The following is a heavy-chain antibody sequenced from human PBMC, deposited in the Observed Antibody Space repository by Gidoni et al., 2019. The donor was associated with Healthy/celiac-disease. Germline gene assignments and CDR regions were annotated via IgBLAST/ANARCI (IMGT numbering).Heavy chain of an antibody. CDR2: ISAYNGNT. V-gene: IGHV1-18*01. Sequence: QVQLVQSGAEVKTPGASVKVSCKASGYTFTSYGISWVRQAPGQGLEWMGWISAYNGNTNYAQKLQGRVTMTTDTATSTAYMELRSLRSDDTAVYYGARDASYGTEVFVFYYYGMDVWGQGTTVTVSS. J-gene: IGHJ6*02. D-gene: IGHD5-18*01. CDR1: GYTFTSYG. CDR3: ARDASYGTEVFVFYYYGMDV.